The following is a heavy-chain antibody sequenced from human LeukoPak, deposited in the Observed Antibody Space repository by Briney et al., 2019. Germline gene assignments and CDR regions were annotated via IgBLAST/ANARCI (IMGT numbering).Heavy chain of an antibody. CDR2: INSDGSTT. V-gene: IGHV3-74*01. Sequence: GGSLRLSCAASGFTFSSYWMHWVRQAPGKGLVWVSRINSDGSTTNYADSVKGRFTISRDNAKNTLYLQMNSLRAEDTAVYYCARRSSGSPPYYFDYWGQGTLVAVSS. CDR1: GFTFSSYW. CDR3: ARRSSGSPPYYFDY. J-gene: IGHJ4*02. D-gene: IGHD1-26*01.